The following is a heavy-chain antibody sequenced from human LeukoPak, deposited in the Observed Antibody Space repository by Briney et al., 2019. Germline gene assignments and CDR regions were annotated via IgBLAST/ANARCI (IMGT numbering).Heavy chain of an antibody. CDR2: ISSSSSYI. CDR3: ARYSSGWYRNWFDP. Sequence: PGGSLRLSCAASGFTFSSYSMNWVRQAPGKGLEWVSSISSSSSYIYYADSVKGRFTISRDNAKNSLYLQMNSLRAEDTAVYYCARYSSGWYRNWFDPWGQGTLVTVSS. V-gene: IGHV3-21*01. J-gene: IGHJ5*02. CDR1: GFTFSSYS. D-gene: IGHD6-19*01.